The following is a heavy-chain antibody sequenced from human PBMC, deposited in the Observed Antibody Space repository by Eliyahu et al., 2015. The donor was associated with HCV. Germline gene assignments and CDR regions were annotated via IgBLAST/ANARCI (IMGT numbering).Heavy chain of an antibody. Sequence: EVQLVXSXGGLVQPGGSXXLSXAASGFTFSXYSMXWVRQAPGKGLEWVSYISSSSSTIYYADSVKXRFTISRDNAKNSLYLQMNSXRAEDTAVYYCARADSSGYYNWGQGTLVTVSS. CDR2: ISSSSSTI. D-gene: IGHD3-22*01. CDR3: ARADSSGYYN. J-gene: IGHJ4*02. CDR1: GFTFSXYS. V-gene: IGHV3-48*01.